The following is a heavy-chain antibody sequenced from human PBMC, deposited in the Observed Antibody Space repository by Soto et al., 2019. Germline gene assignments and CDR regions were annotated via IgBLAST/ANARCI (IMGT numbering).Heavy chain of an antibody. D-gene: IGHD3-3*01. Sequence: ASETLSLTCSVSDSSLSSSTYYWVGIRQPPGKVLEWIGSIYYSGNSYYNPPLKSRVTISVDTSKNQLSLNLTSVTAADTAVYYCARGWDFWSGYYTGGFDYWGQGTPVTVSS. J-gene: IGHJ4*02. CDR3: ARGWDFWSGYYTGGFDY. CDR1: DSSLSSSTYY. CDR2: IYYSGNS. V-gene: IGHV4-39*01.